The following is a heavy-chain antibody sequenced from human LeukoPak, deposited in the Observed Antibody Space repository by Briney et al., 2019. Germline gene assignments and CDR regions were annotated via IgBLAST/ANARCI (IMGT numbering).Heavy chain of an antibody. CDR2: IYTSGST. D-gene: IGHD5-24*01. CDR1: GGSISSGSYY. J-gene: IGHJ4*02. CDR3: ARISRDGYNYFNY. Sequence: SQTLSLTCTVSGGSISSGSYYWSWTRQPAGKGLEWIGRIYTSGSTNYNPSLKSRVTISVDTSKNQFSLKLSSVTAADTAVYYCARISRDGYNYFNYWGQGTLVTVSS. V-gene: IGHV4-61*02.